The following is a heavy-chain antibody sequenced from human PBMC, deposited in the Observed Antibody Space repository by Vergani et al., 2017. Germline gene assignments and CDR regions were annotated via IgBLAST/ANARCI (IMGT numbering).Heavy chain of an antibody. CDR1: GFTFSSYW. CDR3: ASQGGYCSSTSCYERGPLDY. J-gene: IGHJ4*02. CDR2: IKQDGSEK. D-gene: IGHD2-2*01. V-gene: IGHV3-7*01. Sequence: EVQLVESGGGLVQPGGSLRLSCAASGFTFSSYWMSWVRQAPGKGLEWVANIKQDGSEKYYVDSVKGRFTISRDNAKDSLYLQMNSLRVEDTAVYYCASQGGYCSSTSCYERGPLDYWGQGTLVTVSS.